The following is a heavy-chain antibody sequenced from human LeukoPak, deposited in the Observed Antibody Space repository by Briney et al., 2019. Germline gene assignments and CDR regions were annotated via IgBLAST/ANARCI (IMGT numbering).Heavy chain of an antibody. Sequence: SETLSLTCTASGGSISSSTYYWGWIRQPPGKGLEWIGSIYYSESTYYNPSLKSRVTISVDTSQNQFSLKLSSVTAADTAVYYCARQVCSSTSCYYYYYYYGMDVWGQGTTVTVSS. D-gene: IGHD2-2*01. CDR3: ARQVCSSTSCYYYYYYYGMDV. V-gene: IGHV4-39*01. CDR1: GGSISSSTYY. J-gene: IGHJ6*02. CDR2: IYYSEST.